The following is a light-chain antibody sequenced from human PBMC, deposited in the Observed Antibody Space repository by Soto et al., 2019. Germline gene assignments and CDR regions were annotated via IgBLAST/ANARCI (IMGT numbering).Light chain of an antibody. CDR3: QQSFTTPYT. Sequence: DLQMTQSPSSLSASVGARVTITCRASQTIAMYVNWFQQKPVKAPKTLIYTTSSLQSGIPPRFSGSGSETDFTLTISRLQPEDSATYYCQQSFTTPYTFGQGTNLEIK. V-gene: IGKV1-39*01. CDR1: QTIAMY. CDR2: TTS. J-gene: IGKJ2*01.